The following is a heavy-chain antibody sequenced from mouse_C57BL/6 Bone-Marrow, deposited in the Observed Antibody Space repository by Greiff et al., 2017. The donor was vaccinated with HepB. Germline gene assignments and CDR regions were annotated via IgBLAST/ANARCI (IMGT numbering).Heavy chain of an antibody. CDR2: ISSGGSYT. Sequence: EVKVVESGGDLVKPGGSLKLSCAASGFTFSSYGMSWVRQTPDKRLEWVATISSGGSYTYYPDSVKGRFTISRDNAKNTLYLQMSSLKSEDTAMYYCAIPLITTVEGDYWGQGTSVTVSS. D-gene: IGHD1-1*01. J-gene: IGHJ4*01. V-gene: IGHV5-6*01. CDR1: GFTFSSYG. CDR3: AIPLITTVEGDY.